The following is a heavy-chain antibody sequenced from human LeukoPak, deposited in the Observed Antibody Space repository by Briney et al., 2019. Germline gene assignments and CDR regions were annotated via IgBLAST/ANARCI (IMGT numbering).Heavy chain of an antibody. Sequence: RSLRLSCAASGFTFIDFAMHWVRKVPGKALEWAPGISWNSDSIAYADSVKGRFTISRDNAKNSLYLHMNSLRAEDTALYYCAKDAYSGYDYSGYFDYWGQGTLVTVSS. CDR2: ISWNSDSI. D-gene: IGHD5-12*01. J-gene: IGHJ4*02. V-gene: IGHV3-9*01. CDR3: AKDAYSGYDYSGYFDY. CDR1: GFTFIDFA.